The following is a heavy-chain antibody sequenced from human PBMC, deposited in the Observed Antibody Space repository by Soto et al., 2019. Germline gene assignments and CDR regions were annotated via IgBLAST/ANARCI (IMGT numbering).Heavy chain of an antibody. CDR2: ISGSGGST. D-gene: IGHD3-22*01. CDR1: GFTFSSYA. J-gene: IGHJ4*02. Sequence: GGSLRLSCAASGFTFSSYAMSWVRQAPGKGLEWVSGISGSGGSTYYADSVKGRFTISRDNSKNTLYLQMNSLRAEDKAVYYCAKGDSSGYYYAAYYFDYWGQGTLVTVSS. V-gene: IGHV3-23*01. CDR3: AKGDSSGYYYAAYYFDY.